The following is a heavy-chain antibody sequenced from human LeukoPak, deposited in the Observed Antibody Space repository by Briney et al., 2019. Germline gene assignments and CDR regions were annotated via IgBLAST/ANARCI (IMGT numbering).Heavy chain of an antibody. J-gene: IGHJ4*02. CDR1: GGSISSGGYY. CDR2: IYTSGST. V-gene: IGHV4-61*02. CDR3: ARGGTAAATGY. D-gene: IGHD6-13*01. Sequence: SETLSLTCTVSGGSISSGGYYWSLIRQPAGKGLEWIGRIYTSGSTNYNPSLKSRVTISVDTSKNQFSLKLTSVTAADTALYYCARGGTAAATGYWGQGTLVTVSS.